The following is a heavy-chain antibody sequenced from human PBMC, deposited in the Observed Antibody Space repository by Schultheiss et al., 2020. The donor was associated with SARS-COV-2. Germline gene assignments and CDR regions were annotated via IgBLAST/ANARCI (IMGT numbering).Heavy chain of an antibody. V-gene: IGHV4-59*08. Sequence: SETLSLTCAVYGGSFSGYYWSWIRQPPGKGLEWIGYIYYSGSTNYNPSLKSRVTISVDTSKNQFSLKLSSVTAADTAVYYCARHLVDTAMNDAFDIWGQGTMVTVSS. CDR2: IYYSGST. D-gene: IGHD5-18*01. CDR3: ARHLVDTAMNDAFDI. CDR1: GGSFSGYY. J-gene: IGHJ3*02.